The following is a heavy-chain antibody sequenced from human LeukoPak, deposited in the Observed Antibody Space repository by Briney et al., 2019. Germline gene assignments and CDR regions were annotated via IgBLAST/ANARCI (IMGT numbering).Heavy chain of an antibody. D-gene: IGHD2-8*01. CDR1: GFTFSSYA. CDR2: FSGSGGTT. J-gene: IGHJ6*03. Sequence: GGSLRLSCAASGFTFSSYAMNWVRQPPGRGLEWVSGFSGSGGTTYYADAVKGRFTISRDNSTNRLYLQMNSLRAEDTAVYYCANGNRCTSPNCLGYYYFYMDVWGKGTTVTVSS. V-gene: IGHV3-23*01. CDR3: ANGNRCTSPNCLGYYYFYMDV.